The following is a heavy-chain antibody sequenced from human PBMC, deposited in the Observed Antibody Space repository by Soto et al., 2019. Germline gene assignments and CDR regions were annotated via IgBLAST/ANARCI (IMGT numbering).Heavy chain of an antibody. J-gene: IGHJ3*02. V-gene: IGHV3-30-3*01. Sequence: QVQLVESGGGVVQPGRSLRLSCAASGFSFSIYAMHWVRQAPGKGLEWVAVISYHGSTEYYGDSVKGRFTISRDNSKNTLYLQMYSLRPEDTAIYYCAREYSYGPNWESDALDIWGQGAMVTVSS. CDR3: AREYSYGPNWESDALDI. CDR2: ISYHGSTE. D-gene: IGHD5-18*01. CDR1: GFSFSIYA.